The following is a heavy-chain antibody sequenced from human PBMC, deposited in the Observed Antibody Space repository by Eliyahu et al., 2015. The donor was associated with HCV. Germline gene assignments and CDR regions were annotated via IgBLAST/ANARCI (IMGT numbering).Heavy chain of an antibody. CDR1: GFTFGAXA. D-gene: IGHD3-22*01. V-gene: IGHV3-49*03. CDR2: IRSKAYGGTT. J-gene: IGHJ4*02. Sequence: EVQLVESGGGLVQPGRSLRLSCTASGFTFGAXAMSXFRQAPGKGLEWVGFIRSKAYGGTTEYAASVKGRFTISRDDSKSIAYLQMNSLKTEDTAVYYCTRDKYYDSSGYLDYWGQGTLVTVSS. CDR3: TRDKYYDSSGYLDY.